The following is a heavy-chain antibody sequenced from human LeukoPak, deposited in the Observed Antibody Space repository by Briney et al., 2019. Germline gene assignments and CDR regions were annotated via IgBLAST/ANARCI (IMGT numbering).Heavy chain of an antibody. CDR2: ISSSGSTI. D-gene: IGHD1-26*01. CDR3: AKDYEPLVGVHRWSDWFDP. V-gene: IGHV3-48*03. Sequence: GGSLRLSCAASGFTFSSYEMNWVRQAPGKGLEWVSYISSSGSTIYYADSVKGRFTISRDNAKNSLYLQMNSLRAEDTAVYYCAKDYEPLVGVHRWSDWFDPWGQGTLVTVSS. CDR1: GFTFSSYE. J-gene: IGHJ5*02.